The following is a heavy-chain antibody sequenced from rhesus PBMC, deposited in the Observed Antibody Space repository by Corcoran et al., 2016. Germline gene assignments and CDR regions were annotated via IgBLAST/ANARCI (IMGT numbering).Heavy chain of an antibody. D-gene: IGHD6-37*01. J-gene: IGHJ4*01. Sequence: QVQLQESGPGLVKPSETLSLTCAVSGGSFSSYWWSWNRQPPGKGLECIGEINGNSGSTNYNPSLKSRVTISKDASKNQFSLNLSSVTAADTAVYYCARNFGWSLGYWGQGVLVTVSS. CDR2: INGNSGST. CDR1: GGSFSSYW. CDR3: ARNFGWSLGY. V-gene: IGHV4-80*01.